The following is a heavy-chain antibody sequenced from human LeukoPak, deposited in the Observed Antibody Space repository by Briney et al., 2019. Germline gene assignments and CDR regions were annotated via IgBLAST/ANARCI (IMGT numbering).Heavy chain of an antibody. CDR1: GFTFSSYS. V-gene: IGHV3-21*01. CDR2: ISSSSSYI. J-gene: IGHJ4*02. Sequence: GGSLRLSCAASGFTFSSYSMNWVRQAPGKGLEWVSSISSSSSYIYYADSVKGRFTISRDNAKNSLYLQMNSLRAEDTAVYYCARDLVVAGIAVDGLGYWGQGTLVTVSS. D-gene: IGHD6-19*01. CDR3: ARDLVVAGIAVDGLGY.